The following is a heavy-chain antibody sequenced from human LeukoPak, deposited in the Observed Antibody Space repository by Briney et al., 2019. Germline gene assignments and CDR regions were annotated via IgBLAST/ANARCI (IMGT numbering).Heavy chain of an antibody. CDR3: ARGGRFYYGSGSYLYYYYMDV. V-gene: IGHV1-2*06. D-gene: IGHD3-10*01. J-gene: IGHJ6*03. Sequence: GASVKVSCKASGYTFTSYYMHWVRQAPGQGLEWMGLINPTGDSTGYAQKFQGRVTMTRDTSISTAYMELSRLRSDDTAVYYCARGGRFYYGSGSYLYYYYMDVWGKGTTVTVSS. CDR1: GYTFTSYY. CDR2: INPTGDST.